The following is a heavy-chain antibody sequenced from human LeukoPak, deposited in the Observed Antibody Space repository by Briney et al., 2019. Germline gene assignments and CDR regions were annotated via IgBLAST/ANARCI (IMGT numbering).Heavy chain of an antibody. CDR2: IIPILGIV. D-gene: IGHD6-19*01. CDR3: AGGIAVAGTGYFDY. Sequence: SVKVSCKASGGTFSSYAISWVRQAPGQGLEWMGRIIPILGIVNYAQKFQGRVTITADKSTSTAYMELRSLRSDDTAVYYCAGGIAVAGTGYFDYWGQGTLVTVSS. J-gene: IGHJ4*02. V-gene: IGHV1-69*04. CDR1: GGTFSSYA.